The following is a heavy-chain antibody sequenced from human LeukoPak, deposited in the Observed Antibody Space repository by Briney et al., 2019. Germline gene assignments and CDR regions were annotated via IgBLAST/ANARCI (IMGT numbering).Heavy chain of an antibody. CDR2: IRPNT. D-gene: IGHD1-26*01. J-gene: IGHJ4*02. CDR1: GYTFSSHA. CDR3: ARLLRWEPDY. V-gene: IGHV1-18*01. Sequence: GASVKVSCKTSGYTFSSHAISWVRQAPGQGLEWLGWIRPNTHIGQEVQGRVTMTTDTYTSTAYMELRSLRSDDTAVYYCARLLRWEPDYWGQGTLVTVSS.